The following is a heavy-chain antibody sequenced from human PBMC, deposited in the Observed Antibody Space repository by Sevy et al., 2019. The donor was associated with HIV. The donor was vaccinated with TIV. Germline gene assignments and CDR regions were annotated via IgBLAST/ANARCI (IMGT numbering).Heavy chain of an antibody. CDR2: INPKSGAT. CDR1: GYTFSDSGYS. CDR3: ARESYDFWTGPVDYHYGMDV. J-gene: IGHJ6*02. Sequence: ASVKVSCKASGYTFSDSGYSVHWVRQAPGQGLEWMGWINPKSGATNYAQKFQGRVTMTRDTSVSTANMELTRLTSDDTAVYYCARESYDFWTGPVDYHYGMDVWGQGTTVTVSS. D-gene: IGHD3-3*01. V-gene: IGHV1-2*02.